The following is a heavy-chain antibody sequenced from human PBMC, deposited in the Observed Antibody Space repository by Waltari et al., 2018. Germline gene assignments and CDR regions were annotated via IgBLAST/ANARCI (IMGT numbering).Heavy chain of an antibody. Sequence: EVQLLESGGGLVQPGGSLRLSCAASGFTFSSYAMSWVRQAPGKGLEWVSAISGSGRSTYYAASVQCRFTISRDNSKNTLYLQMNSLRAEDTAVYYCAKREYSSSWGYDYWGQGTLVTVSS. CDR2: ISGSGRST. V-gene: IGHV3-23*01. J-gene: IGHJ4*02. CDR3: AKREYSSSWGYDY. CDR1: GFTFSSYA. D-gene: IGHD6-6*01.